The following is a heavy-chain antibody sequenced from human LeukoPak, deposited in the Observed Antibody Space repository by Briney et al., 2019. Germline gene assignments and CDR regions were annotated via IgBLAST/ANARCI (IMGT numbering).Heavy chain of an antibody. Sequence: GASVKVSCKASGYTFTSYYMHWVRQAPGQGLEWMGWISGFNAYTNYAQKLQGRVTMTTGTSTSTAYMEVRGLRSDDTAVYYCARDYWSHYYGSGGENYFDPWGQGTLVTVSS. D-gene: IGHD3-10*01. CDR3: ARDYWSHYYGSGGENYFDP. V-gene: IGHV1-18*04. CDR2: ISGFNAYT. CDR1: GYTFTSYY. J-gene: IGHJ5*02.